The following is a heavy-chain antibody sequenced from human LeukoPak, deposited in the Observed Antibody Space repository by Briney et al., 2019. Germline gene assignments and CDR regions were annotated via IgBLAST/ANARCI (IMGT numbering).Heavy chain of an antibody. CDR1: GFTSSSYE. J-gene: IGHJ6*04. Sequence: GGALRLSCAASGFTSSSYEMNWVRQAPGKGLGWVSYISSSGSTIYYADSVKGRFTISRDNAKNSLYLQMNSRRAEDTAVYYCAELGITMIGGVWGKGTTVTISS. CDR3: AELGITMIGGV. D-gene: IGHD3-10*02. CDR2: ISSSGSTI. V-gene: IGHV3-48*03.